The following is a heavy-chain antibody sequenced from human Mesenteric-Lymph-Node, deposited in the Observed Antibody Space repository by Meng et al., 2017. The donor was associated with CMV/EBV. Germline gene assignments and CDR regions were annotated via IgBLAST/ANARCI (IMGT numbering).Heavy chain of an antibody. CDR2: ISSNSNYI. J-gene: IGHJ4*02. CDR1: GFTFSTYS. V-gene: IGHV3-21*01. D-gene: IGHD2-2*01. CDR3: ARGVGSSTSCYDY. Sequence: AASGFTFSTYSMNWVRQAPGKGLEWVSSISSNSNYIYYADSVKGRFTISRDNANNSLYLQMNSLRAEDTAVYYCARGVGSSTSCYDYWGQGTLVTVSS.